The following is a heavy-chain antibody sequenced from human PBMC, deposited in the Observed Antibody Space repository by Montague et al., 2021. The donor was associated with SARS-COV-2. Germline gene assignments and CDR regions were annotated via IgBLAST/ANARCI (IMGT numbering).Heavy chain of an antibody. D-gene: IGHD3-3*01. J-gene: IGHJ4*02. CDR3: AGEGGNLAGITIFGVVINGYDFDY. CDR1: GGSISSSNYY. Sequence: SETLSLTCTVSGGSISSSNYYWSWLRQPPGQGLEWIGCNSYSGSTYSXPSLKSRVTIYIDTSKNPFSLKLSSVTAADTAVYYCAGEGGNLAGITIFGVVINGYDFDYWGQGTLVTVSS. V-gene: IGHV4-39*02. CDR2: NSYSGST.